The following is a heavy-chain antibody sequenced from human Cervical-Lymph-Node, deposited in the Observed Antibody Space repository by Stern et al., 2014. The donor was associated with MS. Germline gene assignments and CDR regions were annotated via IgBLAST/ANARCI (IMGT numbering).Heavy chain of an antibody. CDR1: GYLFDDYW. J-gene: IGHJ4*02. D-gene: IGHD5-12*01. CDR3: ASSPATPSGYDRFDY. CDR2: IFPRDSNT. Sequence: EVQLVESGAEVKKPGESLKISCEASGYLFDDYWIGWVRQMSGRGLELVAIIFPRDSNTRYSPSVQGQVPISADKSIRTAYLPWSSMKPADPPMYSCASSPATPSGYDRFDYWGQGALVTVSS. V-gene: IGHV5-51*03.